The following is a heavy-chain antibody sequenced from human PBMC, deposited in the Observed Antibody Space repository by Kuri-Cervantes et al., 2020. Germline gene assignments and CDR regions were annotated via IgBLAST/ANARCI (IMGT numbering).Heavy chain of an antibody. J-gene: IGHJ4*02. V-gene: IGHV4-59*12. CDR3: ARSSVYYYDSSGYFDY. Sequence: SETLSLTCTVSGASISSYYWSWIRQPPGKGLEWIGFFSYSGSTNNNPSLKSRVTMSLDTSKNQFSLKLSSVTAADTAVYYCARSSVYYYDSSGYFDYWGQGTLVTVSS. D-gene: IGHD3-22*01. CDR2: FSYSGST. CDR1: GASISSYY.